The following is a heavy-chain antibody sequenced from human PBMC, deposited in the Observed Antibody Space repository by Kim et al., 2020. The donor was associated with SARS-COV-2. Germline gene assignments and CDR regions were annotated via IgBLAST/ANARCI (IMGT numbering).Heavy chain of an antibody. Sequence: SETLSLTCTVSGGSISESTYFWGWIRQPPGKGLEWIGSIYYTGNTYYNSSLKSRVTISVDTSKNQFSLKLTSVTAADTAIYYCATTGGWGPWGQGTLVTVSS. CDR3: ATTGGWGP. CDR1: GGSISESTYF. V-gene: IGHV4-39*01. CDR2: IYYTGNT. J-gene: IGHJ5*02. D-gene: IGHD2-8*02.